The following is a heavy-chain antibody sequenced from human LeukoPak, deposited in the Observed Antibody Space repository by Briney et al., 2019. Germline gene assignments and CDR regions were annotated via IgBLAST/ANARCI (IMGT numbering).Heavy chain of an antibody. D-gene: IGHD2-21*02. CDR1: GFTFSSYS. J-gene: IGHJ4*02. CDR3: ARDLRYGDAADLFDY. CDR2: ISSSSSYI. V-gene: IGHV3-21*01. Sequence: GGSLRLSCAASGFTFSSYSMNWVRQAPGKGLEWVSSISSSSSYIYYADSVKGRFTISRYNAKNSLYLQMNSLRAEDTAVYYCARDLRYGDAADLFDYWGQGTLVTVSS.